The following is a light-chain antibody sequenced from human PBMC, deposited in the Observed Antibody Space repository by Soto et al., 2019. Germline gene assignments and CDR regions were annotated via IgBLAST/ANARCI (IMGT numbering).Light chain of an antibody. J-gene: IGLJ1*01. CDR2: EVN. V-gene: IGLV2-8*01. CDR3: SSYAGINNLGV. Sequence: QSALTQPPSASGSTGQSVTISCTGTSSDVGGYKYVSWYQQQPGNAPKLMIFEVNKRPSGVHDRLSGSKSGNTAYLTVSGLQAEDETDYYCSSYAGINNLGVFGTWTKRTVL. CDR1: SSDVGGYKY.